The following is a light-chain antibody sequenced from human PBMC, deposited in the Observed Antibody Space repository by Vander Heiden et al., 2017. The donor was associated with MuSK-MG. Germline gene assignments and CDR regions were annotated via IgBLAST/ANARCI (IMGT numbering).Light chain of an antibody. J-gene: IGKJ2*01. CDR1: QSVSSN. V-gene: IGKV3-15*01. Sequence: EIVMTQSLATLSVSPGERATLSCRGSQSVSSNLAWYQQKPGQAPRLLIYDASTRSTGIPARFIGSSSGTKFTLTIISLQSEDFSVYYCQQYNNCPPYTFGQGTKLEIK. CDR3: QQYNNCPPYT. CDR2: DAS.